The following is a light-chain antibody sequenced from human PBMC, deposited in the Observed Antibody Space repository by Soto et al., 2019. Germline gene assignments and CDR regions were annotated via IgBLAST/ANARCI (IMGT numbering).Light chain of an antibody. Sequence: QSALTQPASVSGSPGQSITISCTGTSSDVGGYNYVSWYQQHPGKAPKLIIYDVTNRPSGVSNRFSGSRSGNTASLIISGLQPEDEAEYSCRSYTSSSTPYVFGTGTKVTVL. V-gene: IGLV2-14*03. CDR1: SSDVGGYNY. CDR3: RSYTSSSTPYV. J-gene: IGLJ1*01. CDR2: DVT.